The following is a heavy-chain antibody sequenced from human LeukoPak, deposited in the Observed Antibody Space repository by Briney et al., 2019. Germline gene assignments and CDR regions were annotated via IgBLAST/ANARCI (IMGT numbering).Heavy chain of an antibody. CDR2: IKQDGGEK. CDR3: ARGYGDPLDYYYYMDV. D-gene: IGHD4-17*01. CDR1: GFTFSNAW. V-gene: IGHV3-7*01. Sequence: GGSLRLSCAASGFTFSNAWMNWVRQAPGKGLERVANIKQDGGEKYYVGSVKGRFTISRDNAKNSLYLQMNSLRTEDTAVYYCARGYGDPLDYYYYMDVWGNGTTVTVSS. J-gene: IGHJ6*03.